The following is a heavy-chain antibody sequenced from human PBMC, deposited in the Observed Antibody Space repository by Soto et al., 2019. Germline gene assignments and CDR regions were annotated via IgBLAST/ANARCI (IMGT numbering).Heavy chain of an antibody. J-gene: IGHJ3*02. CDR1: GYSFGNFW. Sequence: EVQLVQSGAEVKKPGESLKISCKGSGYSFGNFWIAWVRQMPGKGLEWMGIVYPDDSDIRYSPSFQGQVTISADKSVSTAFLPLSTLRAPDTAIYYCAKTLVGGGALDIWGQGTVVTVSS. CDR2: VYPDDSDI. V-gene: IGHV5-51*01. D-gene: IGHD1-26*01. CDR3: AKTLVGGGALDI.